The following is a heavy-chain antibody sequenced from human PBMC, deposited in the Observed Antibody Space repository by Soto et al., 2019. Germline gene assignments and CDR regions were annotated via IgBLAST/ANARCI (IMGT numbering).Heavy chain of an antibody. CDR3: AHSPGGPAAMRYYYYWGRAV. D-gene: IGHD2-2*01. V-gene: IGHV2-5*02. Sequence: QITLKESGPTLVKPTQTLTLTCTFSGFSLSTSGVGVGWIRQPPGKALEWLALIYWDDDKRYSPSLKSRLTTPRNPSKTRVALKMPNRDPVDTPTYYCAHSPGGPAAMRYYYYWGRAVWGQGTTFTVPS. CDR1: GFSLSTSGVG. CDR2: IYWDDDK. J-gene: IGHJ6*02.